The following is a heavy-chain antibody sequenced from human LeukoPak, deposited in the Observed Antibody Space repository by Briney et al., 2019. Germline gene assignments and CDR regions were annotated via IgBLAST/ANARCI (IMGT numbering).Heavy chain of an antibody. Sequence: GGSLRLSCEASKFIFSNYWMSWVRQAPGKGLEWVAYIKKTGGETYYVDSVKGRFTITRDNARDSVFLQMNSLRAEDTAVYYCARDGQWELSRVDYWGQGTLVTVSS. CDR2: IKKTGGET. CDR1: KFIFSNYW. CDR3: ARDGQWELSRVDY. J-gene: IGHJ4*02. D-gene: IGHD1-26*01. V-gene: IGHV3-7*01.